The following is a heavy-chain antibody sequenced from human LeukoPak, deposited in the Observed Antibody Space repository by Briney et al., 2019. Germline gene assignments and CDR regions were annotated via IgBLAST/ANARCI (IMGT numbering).Heavy chain of an antibody. CDR3: AGDATY. J-gene: IGHJ4*02. Sequence: GGSLRLSCAASGFTFSAYAMHWVRKAPGKGLEWVAVVSYDGTNKYYADSVKGRFTISRDNSKNTLYLQMDSLRVEDTAVYYCAGDATYWGQGTLVTVSS. CDR2: VSYDGTNK. CDR1: GFTFSAYA. V-gene: IGHV3-30-3*01.